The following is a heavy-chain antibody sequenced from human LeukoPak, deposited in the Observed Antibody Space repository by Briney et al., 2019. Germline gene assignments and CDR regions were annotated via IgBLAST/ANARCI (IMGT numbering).Heavy chain of an antibody. D-gene: IGHD3-16*01. CDR1: GHSINNNYH. J-gene: IGHJ6*03. CDR3: ARGLRRGSMDV. Sequence: SETLSLTCSVSGHSINNNYHWGWIRQPPGKGLEWIGSLHHTGNTYYNPSLKSRVIISADTSNNQFSLRLTSVTAADTAVYYCARGLRRGSMDVWGKGTTVTVSS. CDR2: LHHTGNT. V-gene: IGHV4-38-2*02.